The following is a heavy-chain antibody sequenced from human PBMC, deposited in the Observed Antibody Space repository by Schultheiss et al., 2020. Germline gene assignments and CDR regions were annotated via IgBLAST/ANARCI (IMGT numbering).Heavy chain of an antibody. CDR1: GFTFSSYA. D-gene: IGHD6-13*01. Sequence: GESLKISCAASGFTFSSYAMHWVRQAPGKGLEWVAVISYDGSNKYYADSVKGRFTISRDNSKNTLYLQMNSLRAEDTAVYYCAKRVSVVIAAEDAFDIWGQGTMVTVS. CDR2: ISYDGSNK. J-gene: IGHJ3*02. V-gene: IGHV3-30*18. CDR3: AKRVSVVIAAEDAFDI.